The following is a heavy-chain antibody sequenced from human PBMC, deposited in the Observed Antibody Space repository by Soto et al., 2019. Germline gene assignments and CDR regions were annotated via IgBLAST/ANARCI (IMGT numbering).Heavy chain of an antibody. CDR2: ISAYNGNT. D-gene: IGHD6-13*01. J-gene: IGHJ6*02. CDR3: ARDVSSSWRFYSYYGMDV. CDR1: GCTFTICG. V-gene: IGHV1-18*04. Sequence: ASVKVSGNASGCTFTICGISCGGQAPGQGLEWLGWISAYNGNTNYAQKLQGRGTMTTDTSTSTAYMELRSLRSDDTAVYYCARDVSSSWRFYSYYGMDVWGQGTTVTVSS.